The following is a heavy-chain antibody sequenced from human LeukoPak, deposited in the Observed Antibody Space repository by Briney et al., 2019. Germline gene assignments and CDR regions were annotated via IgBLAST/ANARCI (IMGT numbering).Heavy chain of an antibody. CDR2: INPNSGGT. CDR1: GYTFTGYY. Sequence: ASVKVSCKASGYTFTGYYMHWVRQAPGQGLEWMGWINPNSGGTNYAQKFQGRVTITRNTSISTAYMELSSLRSEDTAVYYCARGFSGTMVRGVSPMGLWGQGTLVTVSS. J-gene: IGHJ4*02. CDR3: ARGFSGTMVRGVSPMGL. V-gene: IGHV1-2*02. D-gene: IGHD3-10*01.